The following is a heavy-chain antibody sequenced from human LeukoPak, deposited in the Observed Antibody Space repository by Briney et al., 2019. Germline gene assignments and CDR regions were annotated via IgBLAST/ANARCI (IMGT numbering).Heavy chain of an antibody. V-gene: IGHV4-59*01. Sequence: PSETLSLTCTVSGGSISSYYWSWIRQPPGKGLEWIGYIYYSGSTNYNPSLKSRVTISVDTSKNQFSLKLGSVTAADTAVYYCARDQGGYSNYFDYWGQGTLVTVSS. CDR3: ARDQGGYSNYFDY. D-gene: IGHD4-23*01. CDR1: GGSISSYY. CDR2: IYYSGST. J-gene: IGHJ4*02.